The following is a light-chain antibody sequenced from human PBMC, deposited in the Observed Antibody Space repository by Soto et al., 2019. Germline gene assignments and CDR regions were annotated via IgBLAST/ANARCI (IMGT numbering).Light chain of an antibody. CDR2: EGS. CDR3: SSYACSGSVV. V-gene: IGLV2-23*01. J-gene: IGLJ2*01. CDR1: SSDVGSYNL. Sequence: QSALTQPASVSGSPGQSITISCTGTSSDVGSYNLVSWYQQHPGKAPKLMIYEGSKRPSGVSNRFSGSKSGNTASLTVSGLQGGDEADYVCSSYACSGSVVLGGGTKVTVL.